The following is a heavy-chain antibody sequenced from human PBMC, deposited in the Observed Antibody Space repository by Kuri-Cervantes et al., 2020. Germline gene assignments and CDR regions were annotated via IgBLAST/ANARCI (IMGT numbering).Heavy chain of an antibody. D-gene: IGHD4-17*01. V-gene: IGHV3-23*01. CDR2: ISGSGGST. J-gene: IGHJ4*02. CDR1: GFTFSSYA. Sequence: GESLKIFCAASGFTFSSYAMSWVRQAPGKGLEWVSAISGSGGSTYYADSVKGRFTISRDNPKSTVHLQMNNLRVEDTAVYYCAKLHGVASWGQGTLVTVSS. CDR3: AKLHGVAS.